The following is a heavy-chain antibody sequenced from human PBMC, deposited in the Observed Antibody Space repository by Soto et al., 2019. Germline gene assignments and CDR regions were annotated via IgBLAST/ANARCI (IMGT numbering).Heavy chain of an antibody. CDR3: ARDRRLEGSRWWFDP. CDR1: GGTFSRYA. Sequence: QLVQSGAEARKPGSSVKVSCMAAGGTFSRYAFSWIRQAPGQGLEWMGGLASVGGTPNYARKLRDRVTIVADKITNPTYMELTSLIYEDTAVYFCARDRRLEGSRWWFDPWGQGILVIVSS. D-gene: IGHD1-1*01. V-gene: IGHV1-69*06. J-gene: IGHJ5*02. CDR2: LASVGGTP.